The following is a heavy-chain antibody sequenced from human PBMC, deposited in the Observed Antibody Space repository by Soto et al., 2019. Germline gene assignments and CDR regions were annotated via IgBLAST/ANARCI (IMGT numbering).Heavy chain of an antibody. J-gene: IGHJ6*03. V-gene: IGHV3-66*01. D-gene: IGHD3-3*01. CDR3: ARGGVGVVKMYYYYMDV. Sequence: GGSLRLSCAASGFTVSSNYMSWVRQAPGKGLEWVSVIYSGGSTYYADSGKGRFTISRDNSKNTLYLQMNSLRAEDTAVYYCARGGVGVVKMYYYYMDVWGKGTTVTVSS. CDR2: IYSGGST. CDR1: GFTVSSNY.